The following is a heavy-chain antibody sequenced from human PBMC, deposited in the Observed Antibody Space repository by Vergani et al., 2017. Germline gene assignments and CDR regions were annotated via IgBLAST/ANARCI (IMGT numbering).Heavy chain of an antibody. V-gene: IGHV3-33*06. CDR2: TWYDGNNK. J-gene: IGHJ5*01. D-gene: IGHD1-1*01. CDR3: AKGGWNYWFDS. Sequence: VQLVESGGGIVKPGGSLRLSCAASGFTFNQYGMHWVRQAPGKGLEWVAVTWYDGNNKQYADSVKGRFTISRDNSKSTMYLQMNSLRDEDTAIYYCAKGGWNYWFDSWGQGTLVIVS. CDR1: GFTFNQYG.